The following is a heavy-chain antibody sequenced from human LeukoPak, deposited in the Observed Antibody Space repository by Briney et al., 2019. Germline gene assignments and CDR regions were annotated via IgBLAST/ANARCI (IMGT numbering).Heavy chain of an antibody. J-gene: IGHJ6*03. D-gene: IGHD2/OR15-2a*01. CDR2: INWNGGST. CDR1: GFTFDDYG. Sequence: PGGSLRLSCAASGFTFDDYGMSWVRQAPGKGLEWVSGINWNGGSTGYADSVKGRFTISRDNAKNSLYLQMNSLRAEDTALYYCARGNRACCYYYMDVWGKGTTVTVSS. V-gene: IGHV3-20*04. CDR3: ARGNRACCYYYMDV.